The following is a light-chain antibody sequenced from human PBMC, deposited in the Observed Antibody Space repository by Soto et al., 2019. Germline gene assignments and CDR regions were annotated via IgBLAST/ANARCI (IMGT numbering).Light chain of an antibody. J-gene: IGLJ1*01. CDR3: SSYTTSSTYV. CDR1: SNDVGAYNY. V-gene: IGLV2-14*01. Sequence: QSALTQPAAVSGSPGQSITISCTGISNDVGAYNYVSWYQQHLGKAPKLMIYEVSNRPSGISNRFSASKSGNAASLTISGLQAEDEADYYCSSYTTSSTYVFGTGTKVTVL. CDR2: EVS.